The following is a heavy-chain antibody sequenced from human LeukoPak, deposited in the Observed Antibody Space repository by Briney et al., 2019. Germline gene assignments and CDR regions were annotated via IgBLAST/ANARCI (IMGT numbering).Heavy chain of an antibody. J-gene: IGHJ4*02. D-gene: IGHD4-17*01. Sequence: GGSLRLSCAASGFTFSSYSMNWVRQAPGKGLEWVSSISSSSSYIYYADSAKGRFTISRDNAKNSLYLQMNSLRAEDTAVYYCARDQQYYGADYWGQGTLVTVSS. V-gene: IGHV3-21*01. CDR1: GFTFSSYS. CDR2: ISSSSSYI. CDR3: ARDQQYYGADY.